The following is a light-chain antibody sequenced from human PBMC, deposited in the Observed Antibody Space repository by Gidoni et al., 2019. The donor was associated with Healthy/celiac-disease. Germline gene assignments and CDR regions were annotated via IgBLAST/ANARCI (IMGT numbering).Light chain of an antibody. J-gene: IGLJ2*01. V-gene: IGLV1-47*01. CDR2: RNN. Sequence: QSVLTQSPSASGTTGQRVTISCSGSSSNIGSNYVYWYQQLPGTAPKLLIYRNNQRPSGVPDRFSGSKSGTSASLAISGLRSEDEADYYCAAWDDSLSGVVFGGGTKLTVL. CDR1: SSNIGSNY. CDR3: AAWDDSLSGVV.